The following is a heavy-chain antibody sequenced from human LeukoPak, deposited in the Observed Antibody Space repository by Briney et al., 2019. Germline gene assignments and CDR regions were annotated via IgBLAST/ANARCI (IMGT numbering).Heavy chain of an antibody. J-gene: IGHJ4*02. CDR1: GFTFSSYS. CDR2: ISSSSIYI. V-gene: IGHV3-21*01. Sequence: GGSLSLSCAASGFTFSSYSMHWVRQAPGKGLEWVSSISSSSIYIFYADSVKGRFTISRDNAKNSLYLQMNSLRAEDTAVYYCASGAVAGAFDYWGQGTLVTVSS. D-gene: IGHD6-19*01. CDR3: ASGAVAGAFDY.